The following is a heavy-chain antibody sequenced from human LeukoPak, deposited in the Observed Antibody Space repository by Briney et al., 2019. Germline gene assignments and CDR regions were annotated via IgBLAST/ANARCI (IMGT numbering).Heavy chain of an antibody. V-gene: IGHV4-59*08. J-gene: IGHJ4*02. Sequence: PSETLSLTCSVSGGSISSYYWSWIRQPPGKGLEWIGYIYYSGSTNYNPSLKSRVTIPLDTSTKQFSLKLGSVTAADTAVYYCARHGGVAATMELDYWGQGTLVTVSS. CDR3: ARHGGVAATMELDY. CDR1: GGSISSYY. D-gene: IGHD6-25*01. CDR2: IYYSGST.